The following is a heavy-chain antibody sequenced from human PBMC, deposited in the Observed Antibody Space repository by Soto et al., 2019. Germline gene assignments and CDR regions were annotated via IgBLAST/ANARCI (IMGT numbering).Heavy chain of an antibody. CDR1: EDTFIKYD. Sequence: ASVKVSCKASEDTFIKYDINWVRQATGQGLEWMGWMNPSNGNAGYAQNFRGRVTMTSNTSITTAYMELSGLRYEDTAVYYCARRKERSGPNYFDVWGQGTLVTVSS. CDR2: MNPSNGNA. D-gene: IGHD6-25*01. V-gene: IGHV1-8*01. J-gene: IGHJ4*02. CDR3: ARRKERSGPNYFDV.